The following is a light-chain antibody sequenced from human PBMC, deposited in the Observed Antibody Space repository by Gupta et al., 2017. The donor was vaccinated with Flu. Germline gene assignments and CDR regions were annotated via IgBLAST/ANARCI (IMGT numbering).Light chain of an antibody. CDR3: QSYDSSLSGHVV. CDR1: SPNIGAGYD. V-gene: IGLV1-40*01. CDR2: GNS. Sequence: QSVLTQPPSVSGAPGQRVPISCTGSSPNIGAGYDVHWYQQLPGTAPKLLIYGNSNRPSGVPDRFSGSKSGTSASLAITGLQAEDEADDYCQSYDSSLSGHVVFGGGTKLTVL. J-gene: IGLJ2*01.